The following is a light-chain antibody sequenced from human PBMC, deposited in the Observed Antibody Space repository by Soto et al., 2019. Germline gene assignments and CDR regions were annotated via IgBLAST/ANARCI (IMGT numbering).Light chain of an antibody. CDR2: GAS. CDR3: QQYNNWPRT. CDR1: QSVSSSY. J-gene: IGKJ1*01. V-gene: IGKV3-15*01. Sequence: EIVITQSPGTLSLSPGERATLSCRASQSVSSSYLAWYQQKPGQAPRLLIYGASTRATGIPARFSGSGSGTEFTLTISSLQSEDFAVYYCQQYNNWPRTFGQGTKVDI.